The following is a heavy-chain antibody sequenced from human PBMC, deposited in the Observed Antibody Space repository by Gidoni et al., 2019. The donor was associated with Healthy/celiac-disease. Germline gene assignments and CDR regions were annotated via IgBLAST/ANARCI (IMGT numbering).Heavy chain of an antibody. Sequence: VTLMVSGPVLVKPTATLTLTCTVSGFSLTNARVALSWIRQPSGNALAWVAHILSNDEKSYSTSLKNRLTISKDTSKSQVVITMTNMDTVDTATYYCARVGLYYDSMTSDWSVEYFDYWGQGTMVTVSS. CDR1: GFSLTNARVA. CDR2: ILSNDEK. D-gene: IGHD3-9*01. V-gene: IGHV2-26*01. J-gene: IGHJ4*02. CDR3: ARVGLYYDSMTSDWSVEYFDY.